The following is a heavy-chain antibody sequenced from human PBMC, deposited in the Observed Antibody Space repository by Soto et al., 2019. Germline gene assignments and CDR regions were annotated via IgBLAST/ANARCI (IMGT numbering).Heavy chain of an antibody. V-gene: IGHV3-21*01. D-gene: IGHD2-15*01. CDR2: ISSSSSYI. Sequence: PGGSLRLSCAASGFTFSSYSMNWVRQAPGKGLEWVSSISSSSSYIYYADSVKGRFTISRDNAKNSLYLQMNSLRAEDTAVYYCARAPYGGNSVRFDYWGQGTLVTVSS. CDR3: ARAPYGGNSVRFDY. CDR1: GFTFSSYS. J-gene: IGHJ4*02.